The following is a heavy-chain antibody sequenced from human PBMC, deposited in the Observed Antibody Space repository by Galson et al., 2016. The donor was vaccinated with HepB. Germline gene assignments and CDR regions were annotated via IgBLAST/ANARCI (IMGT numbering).Heavy chain of an antibody. CDR2: INRDGSEK. D-gene: IGHD2-2*01. V-gene: IGHV3-7*01. Sequence: SLRLSCAGSGFSLSMYWMVWVRKAPGKGLEWVANINRDGSEKYSVEGRSSTSRDNAKNSLYLQMYSLRAEDTAVYSCARDVGYEALDCWGQGALVTVSS. J-gene: IGHJ4*02. CDR3: ARDVGYEALDC. CDR1: GFSLSMYW.